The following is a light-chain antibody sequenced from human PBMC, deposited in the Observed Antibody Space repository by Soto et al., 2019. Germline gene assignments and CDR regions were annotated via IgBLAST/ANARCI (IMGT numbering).Light chain of an antibody. Sequence: QSVLTQPASVSGSPGQSITISCTGTSSDVGGYNYVSWYQQHPGKAPKLMIYDVSNRPSGVSNRFSGSKSGNTASLTISGLQAEDEANYYCSLYTSSSTYVFGTGTKVT. CDR1: SSDVGGYNY. CDR2: DVS. CDR3: SLYTSSSTYV. V-gene: IGLV2-14*01. J-gene: IGLJ1*01.